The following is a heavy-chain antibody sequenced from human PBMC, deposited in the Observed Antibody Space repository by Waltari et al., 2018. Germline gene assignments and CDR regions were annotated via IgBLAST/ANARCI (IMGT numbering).Heavy chain of an antibody. V-gene: IGHV4-38-2*01. CDR3: ARQGRGTSGPESFFDY. CDR2: IHHSGST. CDR1: DYSISTGYY. J-gene: IGHJ4*02. D-gene: IGHD1-26*01. Sequence: QVQLQESGPGLVTPAATLSLTCAVSDYSISTGYYRGWIRHPPGKGLDWIGSIHHSGSTYDNPSLKSRVTMSVDTSKNHFSLKLSSMTAADTAVYYCARQGRGTSGPESFFDYWGQGTLVTVSS.